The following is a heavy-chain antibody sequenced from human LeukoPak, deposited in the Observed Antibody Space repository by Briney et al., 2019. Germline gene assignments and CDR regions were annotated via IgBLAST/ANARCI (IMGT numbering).Heavy chain of an antibody. CDR3: AKGRGEHVEGYYYYYMDV. CDR2: IYSSGNT. V-gene: IGHV3-53*01. Sequence: PGGSLRLSCAASGFTVSHNYMSWVRQAPGKGLEWVALIYSSGNTYYADSVQGRFSISRDNYENTLYFKMNSLRAEDTAVYYCAKGRGEHVEGYYYYYMDVWGQGTTVIVSS. J-gene: IGHJ6*03. D-gene: IGHD2-21*01. CDR1: GFTVSHNY.